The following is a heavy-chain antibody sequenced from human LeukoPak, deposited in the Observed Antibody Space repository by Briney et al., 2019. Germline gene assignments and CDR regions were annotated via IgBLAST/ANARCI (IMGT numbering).Heavy chain of an antibody. CDR3: AKVARVFTSFDY. J-gene: IGHJ4*02. D-gene: IGHD2-21*01. CDR2: ISGSGGST. V-gene: IGHV3-23*01. Sequence: PGGSLRLSCAASGFTFDDYAMHWVRQAPGKGLEWVSAISGSGGSTYYADSVKGRFTISRDNSKNMLYLQMNSLRAEDTAVYYCAKVARVFTSFDYWGQGTLVTVSS. CDR1: GFTFDDYA.